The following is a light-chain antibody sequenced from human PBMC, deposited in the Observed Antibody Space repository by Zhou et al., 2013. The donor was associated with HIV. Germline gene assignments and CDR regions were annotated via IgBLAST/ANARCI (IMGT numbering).Light chain of an antibody. CDR1: QSVSSN. J-gene: IGKJ2*01. V-gene: IGKV3-15*01. CDR3: QQYNNWPPVT. Sequence: EIVMTQSPATLSVSPGERATLSCRASQSVSSNVAWYQQKPGQAPRLLIYGASTRATGIPARFSGNGSGTEFTLIISSLQSEDSAVYYCQQYNNWPPVTFGQGTKLEIK. CDR2: GAS.